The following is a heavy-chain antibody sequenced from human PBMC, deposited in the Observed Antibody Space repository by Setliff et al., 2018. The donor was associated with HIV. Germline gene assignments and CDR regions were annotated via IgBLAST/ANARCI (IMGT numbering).Heavy chain of an antibody. J-gene: IGHJ4*02. CDR2: INHSGST. CDR3: ARTHSFQPYYFDY. D-gene: IGHD5-18*01. Sequence: SETLSLTCAVYGGSFSGYYWSWIRQPPGKGLEWIGEINHSGSTNYNPSLKGRVTISVDTSKNQFSLKLSSVTAADTAVYYCARTHSFQPYYFDYWGQGTLVTVSS. V-gene: IGHV4-34*01. CDR1: GGSFSGYY.